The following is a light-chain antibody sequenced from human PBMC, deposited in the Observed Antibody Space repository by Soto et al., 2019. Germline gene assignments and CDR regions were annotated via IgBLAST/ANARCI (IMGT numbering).Light chain of an antibody. CDR2: GAS. Sequence: ENVLTQSPGTLSLSPGDRATLSYRASQSVSSSFLAWYQQKPGQAPRLLIYGASNRASGIPDRFSGSGSGTDFTLTITRLEPGDFAVYYCQQYGRSPDLFTFGPGTKVEIK. V-gene: IGKV3-20*01. CDR3: QQYGRSPDLFT. CDR1: QSVSSSF. J-gene: IGKJ3*01.